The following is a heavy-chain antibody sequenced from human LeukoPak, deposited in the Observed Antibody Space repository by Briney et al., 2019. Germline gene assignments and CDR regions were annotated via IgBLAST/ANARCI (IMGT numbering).Heavy chain of an antibody. J-gene: IGHJ4*02. CDR1: VGSISSCY. D-gene: IGHD3-10*01. Sequence: PSETLSLTCTVSVGSISSCYWSWMRRPAGEGREGIVRIYTSGSTNYNPSLKSRVTMSVDTSKNQFSLKLSSVTAADTAVYYCAREAPTYYYGADYWGQGALVTVSS. V-gene: IGHV4-4*07. CDR3: AREAPTYYYGADY. CDR2: IYTSGST.